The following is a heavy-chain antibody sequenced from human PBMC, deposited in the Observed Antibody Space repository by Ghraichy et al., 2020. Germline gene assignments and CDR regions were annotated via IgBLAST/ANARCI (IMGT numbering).Heavy chain of an antibody. CDR1: GYTFTSYG. D-gene: IGHD1-26*01. V-gene: IGHV1-18*04. CDR3: ARSGWELLRQADDAFDI. J-gene: IGHJ3*02. Sequence: GESLNISCKASGYTFTSYGISWVRQAPGQGLEWMGWISAYNGNTNYAQKLQGRVTMTTDTSTSTAYMELRSLRSDDTAVYYCARSGWELLRQADDAFDIWGQGTMVTVSS. CDR2: ISAYNGNT.